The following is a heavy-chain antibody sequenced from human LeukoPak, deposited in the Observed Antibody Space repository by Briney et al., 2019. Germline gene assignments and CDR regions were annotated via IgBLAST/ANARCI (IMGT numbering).Heavy chain of an antibody. J-gene: IGHJ3*02. CDR2: ISTYNGYT. CDR1: GYTFTNYG. CDR3: ARDGHRRYHYDSSGREHALDI. Sequence: ASVKVSCKASGYTFTNYGISWVRQAPGQGPEWMGWISTYNGYTNYAQNFQGRVTMTTDTSTSTAYMELRSLRSDDTAVYYCARDGHRRYHYDSSGREHALDIWGQGTMVTVSS. D-gene: IGHD3-22*01. V-gene: IGHV1-18*01.